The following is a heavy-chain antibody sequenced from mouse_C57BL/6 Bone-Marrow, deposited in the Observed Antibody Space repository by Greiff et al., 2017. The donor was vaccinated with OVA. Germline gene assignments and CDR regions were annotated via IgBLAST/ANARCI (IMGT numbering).Heavy chain of an antibody. V-gene: IGHV1-81*01. CDR1: GYTFTSYG. CDR3: ERRKYYGSSLDWYFDV. Sequence: VQLQQSGAELARPGASVKLSCKASGYTFTSYGISWVKQRTGQGLEWIGEIYPRSGNTYYNEKFKGKATLTADKSSSTAYMELRSLTSEDSAVYVCERRKYYGSSLDWYFDVWGTGTTVTVSS. D-gene: IGHD1-1*01. CDR2: IYPRSGNT. J-gene: IGHJ1*03.